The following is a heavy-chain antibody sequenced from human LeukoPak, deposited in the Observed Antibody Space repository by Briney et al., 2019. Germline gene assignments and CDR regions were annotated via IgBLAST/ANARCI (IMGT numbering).Heavy chain of an antibody. J-gene: IGHJ3*01. Sequence: ASVKVSCKASGYTFTGYYMHWVRQAPGQGLEWMGWINPNSGGTNYVQKFQGRVTMTRDTSISTAYMELSRLRSDDTAVYYCARDRAAALYDAFDVWGQGTMVTVSS. CDR2: INPNSGGT. CDR3: ARDRAAALYDAFDV. D-gene: IGHD6-13*01. CDR1: GYTFTGYY. V-gene: IGHV1-2*02.